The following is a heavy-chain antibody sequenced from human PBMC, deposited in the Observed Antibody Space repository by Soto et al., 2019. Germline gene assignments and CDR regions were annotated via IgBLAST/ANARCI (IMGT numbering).Heavy chain of an antibody. Sequence: EVQLVESGGGLVKPGGSLRLSCAASGFIFSSYSMNWVRQAPGKGLEWVSSISSSSAYIYYADSVKGRFTISRDNAKNSLYLQMNTLRAEDTAVYYCARDPSVVFVPAEEQPWGQGTLVTVSS. V-gene: IGHV3-21*01. D-gene: IGHD2-2*01. J-gene: IGHJ5*02. CDR1: GFIFSSYS. CDR2: ISSSSAYI. CDR3: ARDPSVVFVPAEEQP.